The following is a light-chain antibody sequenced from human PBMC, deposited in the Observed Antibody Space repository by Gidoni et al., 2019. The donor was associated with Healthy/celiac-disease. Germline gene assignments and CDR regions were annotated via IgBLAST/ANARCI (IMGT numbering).Light chain of an antibody. J-gene: IGKJ2*01. CDR3: QQHNSWPPGYT. Sequence: ELLITQSPATLAVSPGERATLSCRASQRVSSNLAWYQQKPCQAPRLLLYGAATRATGILARFRGSGSGTEVTLPISSRQSEDVSVYYCQQHNSWPPGYTFGQGTKLEIK. CDR2: GAA. V-gene: IGKV3-15*01. CDR1: QRVSSN.